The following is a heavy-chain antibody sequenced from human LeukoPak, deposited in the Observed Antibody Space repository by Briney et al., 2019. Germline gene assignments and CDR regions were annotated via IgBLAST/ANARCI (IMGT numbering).Heavy chain of an antibody. V-gene: IGHV4-4*02. CDR3: ARDLGSSGASWFVP. CDR1: GGSISSTNW. J-gene: IGHJ5*02. Sequence: PSETLSLTCGVSGGSISSTNWWSWVRQPPGQGLEWIGEISLTGRTNYNPSLNGRVTMSLDESRNQLSLNLSSVTAADTAVYYCARDLGSSGASWFVPWGQGTLVTVSS. CDR2: ISLTGRT. D-gene: IGHD6-19*01.